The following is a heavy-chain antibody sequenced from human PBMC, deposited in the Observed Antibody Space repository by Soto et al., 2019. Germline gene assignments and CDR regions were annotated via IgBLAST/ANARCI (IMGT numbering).Heavy chain of an antibody. J-gene: IGHJ4*02. D-gene: IGHD3-16*01. Sequence: QLQLQESGPGLVKPSETLSLTCTVSGGSISSSSYYWGWIRQPPGKGLEWIGSIYYSGSTYYNPSLKSRVTISVDTSKNQFSLKLSSVTAADTAVYYCVGNQRSFGIATDYWGQGTLVTVSS. CDR1: GGSISSSSYY. CDR2: IYYSGST. CDR3: VGNQRSFGIATDY. V-gene: IGHV4-39*01.